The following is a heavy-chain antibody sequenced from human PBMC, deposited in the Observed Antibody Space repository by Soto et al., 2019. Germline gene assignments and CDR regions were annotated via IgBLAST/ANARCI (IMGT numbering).Heavy chain of an antibody. CDR1: GYTFTAYD. J-gene: IGHJ6*02. CDR2: IRAYNGDI. V-gene: IGHV1-18*01. Sequence: ASVKVSCKTSGYTFTAYDIYWVRQAPGQGLEWMGWIRAYNGDINYAQKFQTRVTMTTDKSTDTAYMDLRSLTSDDTALYYCARAGAAPYYYYGLDVWGQGTTVTVSS. D-gene: IGHD3-10*01. CDR3: ARAGAAPYYYYGLDV.